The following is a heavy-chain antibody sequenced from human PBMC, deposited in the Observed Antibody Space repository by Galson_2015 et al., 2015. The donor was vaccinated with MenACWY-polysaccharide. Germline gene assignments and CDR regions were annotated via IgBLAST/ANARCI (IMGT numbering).Heavy chain of an antibody. CDR2: TNPSGGST. V-gene: IGHV1-46*01. CDR1: GYTFTSYY. CDR3: ARSHVVVGDY. Sequence: SVKVSCKASGYTFTSYYMHWVRQAPGQGLEWMGITNPSGGSTSYAQKFQGRVTVSRDTSTSTVYMELSSLRSEDTAVHYCARSHVVVGDYWGQGTLVTVSS. D-gene: IGHD2-15*01. J-gene: IGHJ4*02.